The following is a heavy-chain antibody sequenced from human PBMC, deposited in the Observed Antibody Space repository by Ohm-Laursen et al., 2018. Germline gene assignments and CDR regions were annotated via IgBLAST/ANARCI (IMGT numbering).Heavy chain of an antibody. Sequence: SLRLSCTASGFTFSSYGMHWVRQAPGKGLEWVSVIGGIGGNTYYADSVKGRFTISRDNSKNTLYLQMNSLRAEDTAVYYCARALFYYDSSGWDPYHFDYWGQGTLVTVSS. CDR2: IGGIGGNT. V-gene: IGHV3-23*01. CDR3: ARALFYYDSSGWDPYHFDY. D-gene: IGHD3-22*01. J-gene: IGHJ4*02. CDR1: GFTFSSYG.